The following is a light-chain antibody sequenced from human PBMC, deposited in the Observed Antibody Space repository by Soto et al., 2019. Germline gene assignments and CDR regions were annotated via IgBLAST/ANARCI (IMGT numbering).Light chain of an antibody. J-gene: IGKJ1*01. Sequence: DIQMTQSPSSLSASVGDRVTITCRASQNSRRYLNWYQQKPGKDPQLLIYATSSLQTGVPSRFSASGSGTDFSLGISDLQPEDSATYYCQQGYSSRWTSGRGNNVEI. CDR3: QQGYSSRWT. V-gene: IGKV1-39*01. CDR1: QNSRRY. CDR2: ATS.